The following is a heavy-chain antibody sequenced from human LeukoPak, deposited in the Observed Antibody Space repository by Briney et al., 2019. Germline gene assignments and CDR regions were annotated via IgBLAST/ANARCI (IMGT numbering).Heavy chain of an antibody. CDR3: ARLRITMVRGVIIHSFDY. V-gene: IGHV4-59*08. CDR1: GGSISSYY. Sequence: TSETLSLTCTVSGGSISSYYWSWIRQPPGKGLECVGYIYYSGSTNYNPSLKSRVTISVDTSKNQFPLKMSSVTAADTAVYYCARLRITMVRGVIIHSFDYWGQGTLVTVSS. J-gene: IGHJ4*02. D-gene: IGHD3-10*01. CDR2: IYYSGST.